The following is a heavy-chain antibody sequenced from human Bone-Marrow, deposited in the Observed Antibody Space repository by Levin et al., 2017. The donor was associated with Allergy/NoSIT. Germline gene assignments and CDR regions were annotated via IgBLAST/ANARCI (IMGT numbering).Heavy chain of an antibody. CDR3: AKDSGSYYVLGYFDL. D-gene: IGHD1-26*01. V-gene: IGHV3-23*01. CDR2: ISGSGGST. J-gene: IGHJ2*01. CDR1: GFTFSSYA. Sequence: GGSLRLSCAASGFTFSSYAMSWVRQAPGKGLEWVSAISGSGGSTYYADSVKGRFTISRDNSKNTLYLQMNSLRAEDTAVYYCAKDSGSYYVLGYFDLWGRGTLVTVSS.